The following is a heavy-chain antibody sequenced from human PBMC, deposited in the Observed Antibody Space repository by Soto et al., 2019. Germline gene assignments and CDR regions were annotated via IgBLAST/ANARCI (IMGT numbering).Heavy chain of an antibody. CDR3: ARSTYYYGSGSYLSFDY. CDR1: GGTFSSYA. D-gene: IGHD3-10*01. V-gene: IGHV1-69*12. J-gene: IGHJ4*02. Sequence: QVQLVQSGAEVKKPGSSVKVSCKASGGTFSSYAISWVRQAPGQGLEWMGGIIPIFGTANYAQKFQGRVTITADEATSTAYMELSSLRSEDTAVYYCARSTYYYGSGSYLSFDYWGQGTLVTVSS. CDR2: IIPIFGTA.